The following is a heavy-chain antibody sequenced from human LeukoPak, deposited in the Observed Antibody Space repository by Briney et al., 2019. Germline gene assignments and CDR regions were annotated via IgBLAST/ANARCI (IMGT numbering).Heavy chain of an antibody. CDR1: GFTFSSYA. Sequence: GGSLRLSCVASGFTFSSYAMSWVRQAPGKGLEWVSAISGSGGSTYYADSVKGRFTISRDNSKNTLYLQMNSPRAEDTAVYYCAKDPVYYDSSGIADYWGQGTLVTVSS. V-gene: IGHV3-23*01. CDR3: AKDPVYYDSSGIADY. D-gene: IGHD3-22*01. CDR2: ISGSGGST. J-gene: IGHJ4*02.